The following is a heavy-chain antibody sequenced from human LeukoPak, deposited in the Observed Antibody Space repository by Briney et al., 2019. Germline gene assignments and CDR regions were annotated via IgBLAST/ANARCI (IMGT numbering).Heavy chain of an antibody. CDR2: ISSSSSYI. CDR1: GFTFSSYS. J-gene: IGHJ3*02. V-gene: IGHV3-21*01. CDR3: ARFYDFWSGYYLTGAFDI. Sequence: PGGSLRLSCAASGFTFSSYSMNWVRQAPGKGLEWVSSISSSSSYIYYADSVKGRFTISRDNAKNSLYLQMNSLRAEDTAVYYCARFYDFWSGYYLTGAFDIWGQGTMATVSS. D-gene: IGHD3-3*01.